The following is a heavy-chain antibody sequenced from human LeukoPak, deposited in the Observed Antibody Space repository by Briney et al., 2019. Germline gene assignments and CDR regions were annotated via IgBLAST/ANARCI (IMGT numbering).Heavy chain of an antibody. CDR3: AREISRFGI. Sequence: GGSLRLSCAASGFTVSSSNYMNWVRQAPGKGLEWVSGIYTGGTTYYTDSVKGRFAISRDNPNNTLYLQMHSLRAEDTAVYYCAREISRFGIWGQGTLVTVSS. CDR2: IYTGGTT. CDR1: GFTVSSSNY. J-gene: IGHJ4*02. V-gene: IGHV3-66*01. D-gene: IGHD3-16*01.